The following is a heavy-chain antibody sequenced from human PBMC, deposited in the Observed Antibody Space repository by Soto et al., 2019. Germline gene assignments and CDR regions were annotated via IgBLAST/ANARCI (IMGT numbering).Heavy chain of an antibody. V-gene: IGHV4-31*03. J-gene: IGHJ6*02. CDR3: ARDRGFGMDV. CDR1: GGSISGGRYY. Sequence: QVQLQESGPGLVKPSQTLSLTCTVSGGSISGGRYYWNWIRQHPGKGLEWIGNIYDSGTTYYNSSLKSRVIISEDTSKNQFSLRLSSVTAADTAVYYCARDRGFGMDVWGQGTMVTVSS. CDR2: IYDSGTT.